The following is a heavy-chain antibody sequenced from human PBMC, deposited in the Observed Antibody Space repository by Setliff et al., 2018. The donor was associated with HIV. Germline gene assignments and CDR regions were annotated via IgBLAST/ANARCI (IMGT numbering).Heavy chain of an antibody. Sequence: SETLSLTCTVSGDSVSSASYYWSWIRQPPGKGLEWIGYIYYSGTTKYNPSLKSRVTISVDTSKNQFSLKLSSVTAADTAVYYCARHVWSDDFLVPGWFDSWSQGTLVTVSS. J-gene: IGHJ5*01. V-gene: IGHV4-61*01. CDR3: ARHVWSDDFLVPGWFDS. CDR1: GDSVSSASYY. D-gene: IGHD3-3*01. CDR2: IYYSGTT.